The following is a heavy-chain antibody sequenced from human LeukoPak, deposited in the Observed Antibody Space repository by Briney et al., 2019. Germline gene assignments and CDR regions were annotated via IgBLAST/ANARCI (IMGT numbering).Heavy chain of an antibody. Sequence: SETLSLTCTVSGGSISSYYWSWIRQPPGKGLEWIGYICYSGSTNYNPSLKSRVTISVDTPKNQFSLKLSSVTAADTAVYYCARANIAAPLDYWGQGTLVTVSS. D-gene: IGHD6-13*01. CDR2: ICYSGST. V-gene: IGHV4-59*08. CDR1: GGSISSYY. CDR3: ARANIAAPLDY. J-gene: IGHJ4*02.